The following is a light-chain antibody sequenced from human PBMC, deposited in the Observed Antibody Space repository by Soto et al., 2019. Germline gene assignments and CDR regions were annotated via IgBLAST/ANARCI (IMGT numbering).Light chain of an antibody. CDR2: DAS. V-gene: IGKV3-11*01. CDR1: QNVSTY. CDR3: QQRTNRLT. J-gene: IGKJ3*01. Sequence: EIVLTQSPATLSLSPGERATLSCRASQNVSTYLAWYQQKPGQAPRLLIYDASNRATGIPARFSGSGSGTDFTLTISSLEPDDVAVYYCQQRTNRLTFGPGTKVDIK.